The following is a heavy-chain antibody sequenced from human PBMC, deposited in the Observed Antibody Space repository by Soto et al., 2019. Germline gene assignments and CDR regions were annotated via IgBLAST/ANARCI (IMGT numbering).Heavy chain of an antibody. Sequence: GGSLRLSCSASGFTFSNFVMHWVRQGPGKGLEWVAIISYDGSQKHYADSVKGRFTISRDNSNKTLFLNMNSLRAEDTAVYYCAAMHYNFWSGSVDYWGQGIEVTVSS. CDR1: GFTFSNFV. D-gene: IGHD3-3*01. V-gene: IGHV3-30-3*01. CDR2: ISYDGSQK. CDR3: AAMHYNFWSGSVDY. J-gene: IGHJ4*02.